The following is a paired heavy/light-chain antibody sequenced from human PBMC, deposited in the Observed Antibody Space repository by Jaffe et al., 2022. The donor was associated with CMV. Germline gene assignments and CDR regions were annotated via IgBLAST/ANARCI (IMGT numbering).Light chain of an antibody. CDR1: QSLLHSNGYNY. J-gene: IGKJ3*01. CDR2: LGS. Sequence: DIVMTQSPLSLPVTPGEPASISCRSSQSLLHSNGYNYLDWYLQKPGKSPQLLIYLGSNRASGVPDRFSGSGSGTDFTLKISRVEAEDVGVYYCMQALQTPYRAFGPGTKVDIK. CDR3: MQALQTPYRA. V-gene: IGKV2-28*01.
Heavy chain of an antibody. Sequence: QVQLVQSGAEVKKPGASVKVSCKASGYTFTSYYMHWVRQAPGQGLEWMGIINPSGGSTSYAQKFQGRVTMTRDTSTSTVYMELSSLRSEDTAVYYCARDLIVVVPAAMPAYYYYMDVWGKGTTVTVSS. CDR3: ARDLIVVVPAAMPAYYYYMDV. CDR2: INPSGGST. CDR1: GYTFTSYY. D-gene: IGHD2-2*01. V-gene: IGHV1-46*01. J-gene: IGHJ6*03.